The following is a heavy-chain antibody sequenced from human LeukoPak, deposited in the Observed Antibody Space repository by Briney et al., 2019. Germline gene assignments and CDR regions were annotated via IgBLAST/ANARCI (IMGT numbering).Heavy chain of an antibody. V-gene: IGHV4-4*07. CDR3: GRENFASETYYCDY. D-gene: IGHD3-10*01. CDR1: GGSISGYY. J-gene: IGHJ4*02. Sequence: SETLSLTCTVSGGSISGYYWNWIRQPAGKGLEWIGRIYTSGSTNYNPSLKSRVTMSVDTSKNTVYMELRSLRSDDSAVYYCGRENFASETYYCDYWGQGTQVTVSS. CDR2: IYTSGST.